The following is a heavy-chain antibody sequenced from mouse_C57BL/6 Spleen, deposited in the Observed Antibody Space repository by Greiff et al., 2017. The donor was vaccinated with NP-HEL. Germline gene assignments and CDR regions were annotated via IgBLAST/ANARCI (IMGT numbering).Heavy chain of an antibody. Sequence: QVQLQQSGAELVKPGASVKLSCKASGYTFTSYWMHWVKQRPGRGLEWIGRIDPNSGGTKYNEKFKSKATLTVDKPSSTAYMPLRSLTSEDSAVYYIAGRYGSSMYYLDYWGQGTTLTVSS. D-gene: IGHD1-1*01. V-gene: IGHV1-72*01. CDR3: AGRYGSSMYYLDY. CDR1: GYTFTSYW. CDR2: IDPNSGGT. J-gene: IGHJ2*01.